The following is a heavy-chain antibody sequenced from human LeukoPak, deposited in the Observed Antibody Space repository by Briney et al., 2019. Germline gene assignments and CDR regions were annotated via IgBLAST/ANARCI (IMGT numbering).Heavy chain of an antibody. J-gene: IGHJ4*02. D-gene: IGHD3-9*01. CDR1: GFTFSSYG. Sequence: PGGSLRLSCAASGFTFSSYGMSWVRQAPGKGLEWVSAISGSGGSTYYADSVKGRFTISRDNSKNTLYLQMNSLRAEDTSVYYCAKDYPDPYYDILTGYYNDGYWGQGTLVTVSS. V-gene: IGHV3-23*01. CDR2: ISGSGGST. CDR3: AKDYPDPYYDILTGYYNDGY.